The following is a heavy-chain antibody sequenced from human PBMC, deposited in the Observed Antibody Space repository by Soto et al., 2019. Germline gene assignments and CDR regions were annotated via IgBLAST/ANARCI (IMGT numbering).Heavy chain of an antibody. D-gene: IGHD3-16*01. CDR3: ARWGTTGGLDV. J-gene: IGHJ1*01. CDR2: TSYDGSNE. CDR1: GFTFRSYV. Sequence: QVQLVESGGGVVQPGTSRRLSCVGSGFTFRSYVIHWVRQAPGKGLEWVALTSYDGSNEDYGDSVKGRFTISRDNSRNTVDLQMDSLRREDTALYYCARWGTTGGLDVWGQGTLVSVSS. V-gene: IGHV3-33*05.